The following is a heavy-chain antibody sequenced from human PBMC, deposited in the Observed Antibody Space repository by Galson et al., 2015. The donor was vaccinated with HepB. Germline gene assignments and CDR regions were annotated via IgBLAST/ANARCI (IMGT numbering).Heavy chain of an antibody. J-gene: IGHJ4*02. Sequence: SVEVSCKASGGTFSSYAISWVRQAPGQGLEWMGGIIPIFGTANYAQKFQGRVTITADKSASTAYMELSSLRSEDTAVCYCARASAAGTSSYYLDYWGQGTLVTVSS. CDR3: ARASAAGTSSYYLDY. D-gene: IGHD6-13*01. CDR1: GGTFSSYA. CDR2: IIPIFGTA. V-gene: IGHV1-69*06.